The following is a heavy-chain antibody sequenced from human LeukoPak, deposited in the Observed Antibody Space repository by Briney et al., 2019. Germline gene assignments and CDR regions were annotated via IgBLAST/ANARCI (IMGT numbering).Heavy chain of an antibody. Sequence: GGSLRLSCAASGFTFRSYGMHWVRQAPGKGLEWVAIIWYDGSNKCYADSVKGRFTISRDNSKNTLYLRMNGLRAEDTAVYYCAKGREEDGYNDFDYWGQGTLVTVSS. CDR3: AKGREEDGYNDFDY. D-gene: IGHD5-24*01. CDR2: IWYDGSNK. CDR1: GFTFRSYG. V-gene: IGHV3-33*06. J-gene: IGHJ4*02.